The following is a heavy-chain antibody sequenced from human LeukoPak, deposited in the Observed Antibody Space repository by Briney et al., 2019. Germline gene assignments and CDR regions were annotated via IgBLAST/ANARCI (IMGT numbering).Heavy chain of an antibody. CDR2: IIPILGIA. D-gene: IGHD6-13*01. CDR3: AGGPLAAAGTLAFDI. V-gene: IGHV1-69*04. Sequence: ASVKVSCKASGGTLSSYAISWVRQAPGQGLEWMGRIIPILGIANYAQKFQGRVTITADKSTSTAYMELSSLRSEDAAVYYCAGGPLAAAGTLAFDIWGQGTMVTVSS. CDR1: GGTLSSYA. J-gene: IGHJ3*02.